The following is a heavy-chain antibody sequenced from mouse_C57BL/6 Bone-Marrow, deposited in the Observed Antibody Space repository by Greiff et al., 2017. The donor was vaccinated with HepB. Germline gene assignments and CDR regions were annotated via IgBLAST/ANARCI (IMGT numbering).Heavy chain of an antibody. V-gene: IGHV6-3*01. CDR2: IRLKSDNYAT. CDR1: GFTFSNYW. J-gene: IGHJ1*03. Sequence: EVQLVESGGGLVQPGGSMKLSCVASGFTFSNYWMNWVRQSPEKGLEWVAQIRLKSDNYATHYAESVKGRFTISRDDSKSSVYLQMNNLRAEDTGIYYCTSMVTTDWYFDVWGTGTTVTVSS. D-gene: IGHD2-2*01. CDR3: TSMVTTDWYFDV.